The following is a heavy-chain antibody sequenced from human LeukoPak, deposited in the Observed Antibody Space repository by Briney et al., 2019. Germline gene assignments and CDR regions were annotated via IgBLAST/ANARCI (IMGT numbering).Heavy chain of an antibody. D-gene: IGHD6-13*01. CDR3: ARGCSAGTPHNWFDP. CDR1: GGSISGYY. Sequence: KPSETLSLTRTVSGGSISGYYWSWIWRPPGKGLEWIGYIYYSGSTNYNPSLKSRVTISVDTSKNQFSLKLSSVTAADTAVYYCARGCSAGTPHNWFDPWGQGTLVTVSS. J-gene: IGHJ5*02. CDR2: IYYSGST. V-gene: IGHV4-59*01.